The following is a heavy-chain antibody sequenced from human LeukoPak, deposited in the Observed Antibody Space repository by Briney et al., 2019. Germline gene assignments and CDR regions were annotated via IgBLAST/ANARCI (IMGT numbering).Heavy chain of an antibody. CDR2: MNPNSGNT. J-gene: IGHJ4*02. CDR1: GYTFTSYD. D-gene: IGHD3-22*01. Sequence: ASVKVSCKASGYTFTSYDINWVRQATGQGLEWVGWMNPNSGNTGYAQKFQGRVTMTRNTSISTAYMELSSLRSEDTAVYYCARGEEYYYDSSGPTDYWGQGTLVTVSS. CDR3: ARGEEYYYDSSGPTDY. V-gene: IGHV1-8*01.